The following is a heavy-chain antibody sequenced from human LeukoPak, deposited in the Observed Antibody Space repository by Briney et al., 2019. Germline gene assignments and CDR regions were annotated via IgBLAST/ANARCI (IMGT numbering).Heavy chain of an antibody. CDR3: GKAKGGP. V-gene: IGHV3-23*01. J-gene: IGHJ5*02. Sequence: GGSLRLSCAASGFPFSSYAMSWVRPAPGKGLEWVSVISGSGGSTYYADSVKGRFTISRDHSTNTLYLQMNSLRAEGTAVYCCGKAKGGPWGQGTLVTVSS. CDR2: ISGSGGST. CDR1: GFPFSSYA.